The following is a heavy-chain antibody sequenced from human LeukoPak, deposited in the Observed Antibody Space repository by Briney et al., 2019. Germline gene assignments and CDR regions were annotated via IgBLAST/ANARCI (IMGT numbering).Heavy chain of an antibody. CDR1: GFTFSSYG. CDR3: AKDRSRDLVVGYNWFDP. J-gene: IGHJ5*02. D-gene: IGHD2-15*01. CDR2: IRYDGSNK. V-gene: IGHV3-30*02. Sequence: PGGSLRLSCAASGFTFSSYGMHWVRQAPGKGLEWVAFIRYDGSNKYYTDSVKGRFTICRDNSKHTLYLQMNSLRAEDTAVYYCAKDRSRDLVVGYNWFDPWGQGTLVIVSS.